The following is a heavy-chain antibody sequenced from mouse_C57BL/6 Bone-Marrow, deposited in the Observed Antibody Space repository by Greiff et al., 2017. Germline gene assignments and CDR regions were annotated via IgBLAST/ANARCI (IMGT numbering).Heavy chain of an antibody. Sequence: VQLQQSVPELVGPGASVKLSCTPSASTFKTTYWHWVKQRPKQGLEWIGRIDPPNGNTNYAPKFQGKATITADTSSNTAYLQLSSLTSEDTAIYYCARSSLLLNYWGQGTTRTVSS. CDR3: ARSSLLLNY. CDR2: IDPPNGNT. CDR1: ASTFKTTY. J-gene: IGHJ2*01. V-gene: IGHV14-3*01. D-gene: IGHD1-1*01.